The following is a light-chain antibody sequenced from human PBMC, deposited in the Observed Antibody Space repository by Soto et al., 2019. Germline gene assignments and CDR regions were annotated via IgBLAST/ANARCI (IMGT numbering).Light chain of an antibody. Sequence: QSALTQPVSVSGSPGQSITISCTGTSSDVGGYNYVSWYQHHPGKAPKLMIYDVTNRPSGVSNRFSGSKSGNTASLTISGLQAEDEADYYCSSYTSSNIPVFGGGTQLTVL. CDR1: SSDVGGYNY. CDR2: DVT. V-gene: IGLV2-14*03. J-gene: IGLJ7*01. CDR3: SSYTSSNIPV.